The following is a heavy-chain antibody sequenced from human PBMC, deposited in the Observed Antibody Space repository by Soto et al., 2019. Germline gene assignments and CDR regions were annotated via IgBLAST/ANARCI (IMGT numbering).Heavy chain of an antibody. V-gene: IGHV3-21*01. CDR1: GFTFSSYN. Sequence: DVQLVESGGGLVKPGGSLRLSCAASGFTFSSYNMNWVRQAPGKGLEWVSSISAVSTYMYYADSVKGRFTISRDNDKKSLDLQMNSLRDEDSAVYDCARDRSRRDGLAPNGFDHWGQGTLVTV. D-gene: IGHD2-8*01. CDR3: ARDRSRRDGLAPNGFDH. CDR2: ISAVSTYM. J-gene: IGHJ5*02.